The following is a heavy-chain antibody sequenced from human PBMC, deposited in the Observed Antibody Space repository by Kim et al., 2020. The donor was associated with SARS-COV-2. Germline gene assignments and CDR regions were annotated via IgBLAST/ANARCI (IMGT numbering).Heavy chain of an antibody. J-gene: IGHJ6*02. D-gene: IGHD1-26*01. V-gene: IGHV3-23*02. Sequence: SLKGRFHVPRDDSKNTLFLQINSLRVEETAVYYCAKRVGPKGGLDVWGQGTTVTVSS. CDR3: AKRVGPKGGLDV.